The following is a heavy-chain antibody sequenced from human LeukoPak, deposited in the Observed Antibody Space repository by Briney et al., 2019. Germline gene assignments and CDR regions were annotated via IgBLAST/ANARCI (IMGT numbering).Heavy chain of an antibody. D-gene: IGHD3-22*01. V-gene: IGHV3-49*03. CDR1: GFTFGDYA. Sequence: GRSLRLSCTASGFTFGDYAMGWFRQAPGKGLEWVGFIRSKAYGGTTEYAASVKGRFTISRDDSKSIAYLQMNSLKTEDTAVYYCTRGTYYYDSSGYYYEYFQHWGQGTLVTVSS. CDR2: IRSKAYGGTT. J-gene: IGHJ1*01. CDR3: TRGTYYYDSSGYYYEYFQH.